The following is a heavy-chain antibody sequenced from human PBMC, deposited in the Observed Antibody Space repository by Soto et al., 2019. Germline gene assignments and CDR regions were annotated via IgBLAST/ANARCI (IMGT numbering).Heavy chain of an antibody. CDR1: GGSFSGYY. CDR2: INHSGST. D-gene: IGHD6-13*01. V-gene: IGHV4-34*01. CDR3: ARGRSSSWSRYYYYGMDV. J-gene: IGHJ6*02. Sequence: KTSETLSLTCAVYGGSFSGYYWSWIRQPPGKGLEWIGEINHSGSTNYNPSLKSRVTISVDTSKNQFSLKLSSVTAADTAVYYCARGRSSSWSRYYYYGMDVWGQGTTVTVSS.